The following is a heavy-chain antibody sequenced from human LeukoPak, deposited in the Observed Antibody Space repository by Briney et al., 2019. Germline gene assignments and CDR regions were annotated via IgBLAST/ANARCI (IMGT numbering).Heavy chain of an antibody. Sequence: SETLSLTCTVSGGSISRYYWSWIRQPPGQGLEFIGYIYYSGSTNYNPSLKSRVTISIDTTKNQFSLKLTSVTAADTAVYYCARGTGGWYFDLWGRGTLVTVSS. V-gene: IGHV4-59*01. CDR3: ARGTGGWYFDL. D-gene: IGHD1/OR15-1a*01. J-gene: IGHJ2*01. CDR1: GGSISRYY. CDR2: IYYSGST.